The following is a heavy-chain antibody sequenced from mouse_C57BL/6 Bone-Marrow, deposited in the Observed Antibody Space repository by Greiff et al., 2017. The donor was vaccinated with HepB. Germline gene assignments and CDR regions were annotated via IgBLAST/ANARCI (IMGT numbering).Heavy chain of an antibody. Sequence: EVHLVESGGDLVKPGGSLKLSCAASGFTFSSYGMSWVRQTPDKRLEWVATISSGGSYTYYPDSVKGRFTISRDNAKNTLYLQMSSLKSEDTAMYYCAKPPRFDYWGQGTTLTVSS. V-gene: IGHV5-6*01. CDR1: GFTFSSYG. CDR2: ISSGGSYT. CDR3: AKPPRFDY. J-gene: IGHJ2*01.